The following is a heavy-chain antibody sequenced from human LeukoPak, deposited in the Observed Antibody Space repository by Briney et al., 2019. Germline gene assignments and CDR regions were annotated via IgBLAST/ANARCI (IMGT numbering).Heavy chain of an antibody. J-gene: IGHJ4*02. V-gene: IGHV3-30*02. CDR2: IRHDGSYQ. D-gene: IGHD3-22*01. CDR3: AKNRDSSDYPRDFDY. Sequence: GGSLRLSCAASRFTFSSYGLHWVRQTPGKGLEWVAFIRHDGSYQQYADSVKGRFTVSRDNSKDTVYLQMNSLRTEDTAVYYCAKNRDSSDYPRDFDYWGQGSLVTVSS. CDR1: RFTFSSYG.